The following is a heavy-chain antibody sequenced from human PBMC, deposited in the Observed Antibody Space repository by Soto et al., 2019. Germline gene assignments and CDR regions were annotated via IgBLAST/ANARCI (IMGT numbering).Heavy chain of an antibody. CDR1: GFTFSSYA. J-gene: IGHJ4*02. CDR2: ITGDGRKT. CDR3: AKGIQWELPLES. D-gene: IGHD1-26*01. Sequence: PGGSLRLSCAASGFTFSSYAMIWVRQAPGKGLDWVSSITGDGRKTYYAGSVKGRFTISRDNSKNTLNLQMNSLRAEDTALYYCAKGIQWELPLESWGRGTLVTVSS. V-gene: IGHV3-23*01.